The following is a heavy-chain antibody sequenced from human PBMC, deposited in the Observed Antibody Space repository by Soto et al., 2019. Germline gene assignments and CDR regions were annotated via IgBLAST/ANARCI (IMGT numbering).Heavy chain of an antibody. CDR1: GGSINSGYYS. CDR3: ARSPDYGVFDI. CDR2: IYQSGSA. J-gene: IGHJ3*02. V-gene: IGHV4-30-2*01. Sequence: QLQLQESGSGLVQPSQTLSLTCVVSGGSINSGYYSWSWIRQPPGKGLEWIGNIYQSGSAFYNPSPQGRVTPSVDRAKAHFSLKPSTVTAADEAVYYCARSPDYGVFDIWGQGTMVTVSS. D-gene: IGHD4-17*01.